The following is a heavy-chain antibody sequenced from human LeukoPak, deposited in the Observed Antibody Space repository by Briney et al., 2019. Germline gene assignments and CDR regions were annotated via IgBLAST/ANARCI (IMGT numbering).Heavy chain of an antibody. Sequence: SETLSLTCAVFGESFRGYCGSWIRQTPGKGLEWIGDINHVGSTNYNPSLRSRVTISVDTSKNLFFLKLSSVTAADTAVYYCASHGSSGHDVLTWGQGTLVTVSS. CDR1: GESFRGYC. J-gene: IGHJ4*02. CDR2: INHVGST. V-gene: IGHV4-34*01. D-gene: IGHD5-12*01. CDR3: ASHGSSGHDVLT.